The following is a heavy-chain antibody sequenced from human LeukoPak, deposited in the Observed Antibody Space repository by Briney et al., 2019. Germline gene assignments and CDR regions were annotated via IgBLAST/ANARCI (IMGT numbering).Heavy chain of an antibody. V-gene: IGHV3-23*01. CDR1: GFTFSSYS. J-gene: IGHJ4*02. D-gene: IGHD1-26*01. CDR2: ISGSGGST. CDR3: AKSTVWYSGSYYDY. Sequence: GGSLRLSCAASGFTFSSYSMNWVRQAPGKGLEWVSAISGSGGSTYYADSVKGRFTISRDNSKNTLYLQMNSLRAEDTAVYYCAKSTVWYSGSYYDYWGQGTLVTVSS.